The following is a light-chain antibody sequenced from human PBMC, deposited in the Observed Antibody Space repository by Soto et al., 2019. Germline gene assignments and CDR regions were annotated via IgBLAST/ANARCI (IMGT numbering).Light chain of an antibody. Sequence: DIQMTQSPSSLSASVGDRVTITCRASQGIRNYLDWYQKKPGKVPKLLIYAASTLQSGVPSRFSGSGSGTDFTLTISSLQPEDVATYYCQKYNSAPPWTFGQGTKVEIK. CDR3: QKYNSAPPWT. V-gene: IGKV1-27*01. CDR2: AAS. J-gene: IGKJ1*01. CDR1: QGIRNY.